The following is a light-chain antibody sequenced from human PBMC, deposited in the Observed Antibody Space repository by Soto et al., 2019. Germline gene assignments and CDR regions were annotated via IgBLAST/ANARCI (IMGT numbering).Light chain of an antibody. CDR1: SSDVGGYNY. Sequence: QSALTQPASVSGSPGQSITISCTGTSSDVGGYNYVSWYQQHPGKAPKLMIYDVSNRPSGVSNRFSGSKSGNTASLTISGLQAEDEADYYCSSYTSSSTFYVFVTGTKVTVL. J-gene: IGLJ1*01. V-gene: IGLV2-14*01. CDR2: DVS. CDR3: SSYTSSSTFYV.